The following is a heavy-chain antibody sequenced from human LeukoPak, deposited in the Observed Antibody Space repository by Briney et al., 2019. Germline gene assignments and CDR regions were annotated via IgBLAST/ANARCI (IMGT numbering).Heavy chain of an antibody. CDR3: ARDLGQYYDTSDNWFDP. Sequence: PSGGSLRLSCAASGFTFSTYAMSWVRQAPGKGLEWVSRINSDGINTSYADSVKGRFTISRDNAKNTLNLQMNSLRAEDTAVYYCARDLGQYYDTSDNWFDPWGQGTLVTVSS. D-gene: IGHD3-22*01. CDR1: GFTFSTYA. J-gene: IGHJ5*02. V-gene: IGHV3-74*01. CDR2: INSDGINT.